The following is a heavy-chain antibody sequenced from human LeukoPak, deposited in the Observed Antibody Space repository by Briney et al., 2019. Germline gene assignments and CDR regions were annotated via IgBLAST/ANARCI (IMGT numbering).Heavy chain of an antibody. D-gene: IGHD3-22*01. CDR3: ARDGDYYDSSGYYQDY. CDR2: IWYDGSNK. J-gene: IGHJ4*02. CDR1: GFTFSSYG. V-gene: IGHV3-33*01. Sequence: GGSLRLTCAASGFTFSSYGMHWARQAPGKGLEWVAVIWYDGSNKYYADSVKGRFTISRDSSKNTLYLQMNSLRAEDTAVYYCARDGDYYDSSGYYQDYWGQGTLVTVSS.